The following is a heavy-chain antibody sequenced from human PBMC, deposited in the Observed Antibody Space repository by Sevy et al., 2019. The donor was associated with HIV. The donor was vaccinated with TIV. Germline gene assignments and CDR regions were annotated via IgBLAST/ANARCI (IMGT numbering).Heavy chain of an antibody. D-gene: IGHD2-2*02. CDR3: ARQDCSSTSCYRFDP. CDR2: IDYSGST. Sequence: SETLSLTCTVSGGSISSSSYYWGWIRQPPGKGLEGIGSIDYSGSTYYNPSLKSRVTLSLDTSKTQFSLKLSSVTAADTAVYYSARQDCSSTSCYRFDPWGQGTLVTVSS. J-gene: IGHJ5*02. V-gene: IGHV4-39*01. CDR1: GGSISSSSYY.